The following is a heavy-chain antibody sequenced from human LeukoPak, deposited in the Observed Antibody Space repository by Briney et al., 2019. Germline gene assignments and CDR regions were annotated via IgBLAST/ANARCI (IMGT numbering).Heavy chain of an antibody. J-gene: IGHJ4*02. Sequence: KPSETLPLTCTVSGGSISSSSYYWGWIRQPPGKGLEWIGSINYSGNTYYNPSLKSRVTMSVDTSKNQLSLKLSSVTATDTAVYYCARHRYGTSDYWGQGTLVTVSS. CDR1: GGSISSSSYY. CDR2: INYSGNT. V-gene: IGHV4-39*01. CDR3: ARHRYGTSDY. D-gene: IGHD2-8*01.